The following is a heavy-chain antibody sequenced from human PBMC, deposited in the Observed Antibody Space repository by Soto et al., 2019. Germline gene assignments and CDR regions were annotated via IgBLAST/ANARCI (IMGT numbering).Heavy chain of an antibody. CDR3: ARAGGGHSGWGHWFDP. Sequence: SETLSLTCTVSGYSISSGYYWSWIRQTPGKGLEWIGSISHSGTSFYNPSLRSRVTISMDTSNNHFSLKLNSLTATDTAVYYCARAGGGHSGWGHWFDPWGQGTLVTVSS. V-gene: IGHV4-38-2*02. J-gene: IGHJ5*02. CDR2: ISHSGTS. CDR1: GYSISSGYY. D-gene: IGHD2-21*02.